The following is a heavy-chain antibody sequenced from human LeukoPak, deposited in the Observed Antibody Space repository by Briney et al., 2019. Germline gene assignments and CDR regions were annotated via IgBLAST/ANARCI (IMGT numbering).Heavy chain of an antibody. CDR1: DFSFSNYA. Sequence: GGSLRLSCAASDFSFSNYAMSWVRQAPGKGLEWVSAVSNRGGSTYYADSVKGRFTISRDNSKNTLYLQMNSLRAEDTAVYYCAAIMRYDILTGYETGGYWGQGTLVTVSS. CDR3: AAIMRYDILTGYETGGY. D-gene: IGHD3-9*01. V-gene: IGHV3-23*01. CDR2: VSNRGGST. J-gene: IGHJ4*02.